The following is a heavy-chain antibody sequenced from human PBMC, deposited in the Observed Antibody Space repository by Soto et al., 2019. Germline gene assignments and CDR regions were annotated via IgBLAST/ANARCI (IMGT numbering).Heavy chain of an antibody. CDR2: IYWNDDK. CDR3: AHRLAYSSSWYRGYFQH. Sequence: SGPTVVNPTQPLTLTCTFSGFSLSTSGLGVGWIRQPPGKALEWLALIYWNDDKRYSPSLKSRLTITKDTSKNQVVLTMTNMDPVDTATYYCAHRLAYSSSWYRGYFQHWGQGTLVTVSS. V-gene: IGHV2-5*01. D-gene: IGHD6-13*01. CDR1: GFSLSTSGLG. J-gene: IGHJ1*01.